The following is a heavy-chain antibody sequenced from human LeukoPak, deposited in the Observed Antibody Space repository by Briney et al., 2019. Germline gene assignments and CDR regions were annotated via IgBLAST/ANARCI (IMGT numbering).Heavy chain of an antibody. D-gene: IGHD3-10*01. V-gene: IGHV4-38-2*02. CDR2: IFYSGST. CDR3: AKSNGYGLVDI. J-gene: IGHJ3*02. CDR1: SYSISSGYY. Sequence: SETLSLTCTVSSYSISSGYYWGWVRQPPGKGLEWIGNIFYSGSTYYSPSLKSRVTISLDTSRNQFSLKLNSVTAADTAVYYCAKSNGYGLVDIWGQGTMVTVSS.